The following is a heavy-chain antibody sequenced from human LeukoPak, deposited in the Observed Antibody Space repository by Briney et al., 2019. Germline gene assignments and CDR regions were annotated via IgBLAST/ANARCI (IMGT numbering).Heavy chain of an antibody. CDR2: ISAGGGST. V-gene: IGHV3-23*01. CDR1: GFTFSSYA. D-gene: IGHD3-9*01. Sequence: GGSLRLSCAASGFTFSSYAMSGVRQAPGKGLEWVAGISAGGGSTYYADSVKGRFTISRDNSKNMLYLQLNSLRAEDTAVYYCAKGDPPTYYDILTGQDYWGQGTLVTVSS. J-gene: IGHJ4*02. CDR3: AKGDPPTYYDILTGQDY.